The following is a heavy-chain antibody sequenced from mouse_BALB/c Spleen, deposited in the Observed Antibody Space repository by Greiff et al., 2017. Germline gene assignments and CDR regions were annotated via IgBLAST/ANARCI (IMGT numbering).Heavy chain of an antibody. CDR1: GYTFSSYW. CDR3: ARSGGNYVMDY. J-gene: IGHJ4*01. Sequence: QVQLQQSGAELMKPGASVKISCKATGYTFSSYWIEWVKQRPGHGLEWIGEILPGSGSTNYNEKFKGKATFTADTSSNTAYMQLSSLTSEESAVYYCARSGGNYVMDYWGQGTSVTVSS. D-gene: IGHD3-2*02. CDR2: ILPGSGST. V-gene: IGHV1-9*01.